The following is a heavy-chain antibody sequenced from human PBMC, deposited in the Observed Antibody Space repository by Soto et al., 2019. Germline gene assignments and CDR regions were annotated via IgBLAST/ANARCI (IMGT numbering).Heavy chain of an antibody. V-gene: IGHV4-61*01. CDR3: ARETEVATGRPFDY. D-gene: IGHD5-12*01. Sequence: ASETLSLTCTVSGGSVSSGSYYWSWIRQPPGKGLEWIGYIYYSGSTNYNPSLKSRVTISVDTSKNQFSLKLSSVTAADTAVYYCARETEVATGRPFDYWGQGTLVTVS. CDR1: GGSVSSGSYY. CDR2: IYYSGST. J-gene: IGHJ4*02.